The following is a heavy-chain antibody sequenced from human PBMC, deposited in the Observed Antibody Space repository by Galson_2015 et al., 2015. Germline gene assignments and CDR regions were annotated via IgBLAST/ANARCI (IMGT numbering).Heavy chain of an antibody. Sequence: SLRLSCAASGFTLSSYGMHWVRQAPGKGLEWVAVIWYDGSNKYYTDSVKGRFTISRDNSKKTLYLQMNSLRAEDTAVYYCARDESMSAAGTDYGGQGTLVTVSS. J-gene: IGHJ4*02. D-gene: IGHD6-13*01. CDR3: ARDESMSAAGTDY. CDR2: IWYDGSNK. CDR1: GFTLSSYG. V-gene: IGHV3-33*01.